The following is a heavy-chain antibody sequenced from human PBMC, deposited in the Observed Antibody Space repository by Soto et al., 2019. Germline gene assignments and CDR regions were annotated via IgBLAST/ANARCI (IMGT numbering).Heavy chain of an antibody. D-gene: IGHD3-9*01. CDR2: ISSSSSYI. Sequence: GGSLRLSCAASGFTFSSYSMNWVRQAPGKGLEWVSSISSSSSYIYYADSVKGRFTISRDNAKNSLYLQMNSLRAEDTAVYYCARDPRYYDILTGYYHDAFDIWGQGTMVTVSS. V-gene: IGHV3-21*01. CDR3: ARDPRYYDILTGYYHDAFDI. J-gene: IGHJ3*02. CDR1: GFTFSSYS.